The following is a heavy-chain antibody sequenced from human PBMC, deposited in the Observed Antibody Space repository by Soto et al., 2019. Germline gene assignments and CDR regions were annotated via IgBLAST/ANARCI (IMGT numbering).Heavy chain of an antibody. CDR1: GGSFSGYY. D-gene: IGHD7-27*01. V-gene: IGHV4-34*01. CDR3: ARGWGRIFDY. CDR2: INHSGST. Sequence: PSETLSLTCAVYGGSFSGYYWSWIRQPPGKGLEWIGEINHSGSTNYNPSLKSRVTISVDTSKNQFSLKLSSVTAADTAVYYCARGWGRIFDYWGQGTQVTVLL. J-gene: IGHJ4*02.